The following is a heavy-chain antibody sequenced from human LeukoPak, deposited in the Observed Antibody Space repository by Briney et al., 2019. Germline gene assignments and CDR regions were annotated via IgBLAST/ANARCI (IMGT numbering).Heavy chain of an antibody. CDR3: ARFAPFPAGDIGY. Sequence: KPSETLSLTCTVSGGSISSGGYYWSWIRQHPGKGLEWIGYIYYSGSTYYNPSLKSRVTISVDTSKNQFSLKLSSVTAADTAVYYCARFAPFPAGDIGYWGQGTLVTVSS. D-gene: IGHD5-12*01. CDR2: IYYSGST. CDR1: GGSISSGGYY. V-gene: IGHV4-31*03. J-gene: IGHJ4*02.